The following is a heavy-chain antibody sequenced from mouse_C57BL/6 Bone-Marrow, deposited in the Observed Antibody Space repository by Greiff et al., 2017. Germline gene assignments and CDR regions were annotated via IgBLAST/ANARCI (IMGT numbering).Heavy chain of an antibody. J-gene: IGHJ3*01. CDR3: ARTLYYYGSRDWFAY. Sequence: QVQLQQSGAELVRPGASVKLSCKASGYTFTDYYINWVKHRPGQGLEWIARIYPGSGNTYYNEKFKGKATLTAEKSSSTAYMQLSSLTSEDSAVYFCARTLYYYGSRDWFAYWGQGTLVTVSA. CDR2: IYPGSGNT. CDR1: GYTFTDYY. V-gene: IGHV1-76*01. D-gene: IGHD1-1*01.